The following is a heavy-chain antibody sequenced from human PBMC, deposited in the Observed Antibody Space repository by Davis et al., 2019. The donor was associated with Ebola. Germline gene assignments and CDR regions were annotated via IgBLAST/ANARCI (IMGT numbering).Heavy chain of an antibody. CDR3: ASTRTWNQADAFNV. D-gene: IGHD1-14*01. Sequence: GESLKISCAASGFTFNNYAMTWVRQAPGKGLEWVSTISGSARNTYYADSVKGRFTISRDNSKNTLYLQMNSLRAEDTAVYYCASTRTWNQADAFNVWGQGTVVTVSS. V-gene: IGHV3-23*01. CDR1: GFTFNNYA. CDR2: ISGSARNT. J-gene: IGHJ3*01.